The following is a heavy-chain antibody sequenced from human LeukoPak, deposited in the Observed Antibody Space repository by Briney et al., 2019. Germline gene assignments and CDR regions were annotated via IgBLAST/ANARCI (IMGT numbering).Heavy chain of an antibody. CDR2: IYYSEST. CDR1: GGPTSTYY. J-gene: IGHJ4*02. Sequence: SETLSLTCTVSGGPTSTYYWSWMRQPPGKGLEWIGYIYYSESTNYNPSLRSRVTIALDTSRNQFSLKLSSGTAADTAVYYCARGGRNGGGWPYFDYWGQGTLVTVSS. D-gene: IGHD1-1*01. V-gene: IGHV4-59*01. CDR3: ARGGRNGGGWPYFDY.